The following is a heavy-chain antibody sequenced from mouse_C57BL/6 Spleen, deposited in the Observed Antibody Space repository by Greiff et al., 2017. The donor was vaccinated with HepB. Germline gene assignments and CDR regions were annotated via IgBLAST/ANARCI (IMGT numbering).Heavy chain of an antibody. CDR1: GFNIKNTY. CDR3: AICDYYYGNSYDDAMDY. Sequence: EVQLQQSVAELVRPGASVKLSCTASGFNIKNTYMHWVKQRPEQGLEWIGRIDPANGNTKYAPKFQGKATITADTSSNTAYLQTSSLTSEDTAIYYCAICDYYYGNSYDDAMDYWGQGTSVTVSS. V-gene: IGHV14-3*01. D-gene: IGHD1-1*01. J-gene: IGHJ4*01. CDR2: IDPANGNT.